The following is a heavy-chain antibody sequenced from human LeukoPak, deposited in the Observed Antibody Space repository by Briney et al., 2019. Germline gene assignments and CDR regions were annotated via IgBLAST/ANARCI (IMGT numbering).Heavy chain of an antibody. CDR1: GYTFTNYW. CDR2: INPGDSDA. D-gene: IGHD1-1*01. V-gene: IGHV5-51*01. J-gene: IGHJ5*02. CDR3: ARRLLYNWWLEP. Sequence: GESLKISCKGSGYTFTNYWIGWVRQMPGKGLEWMGIINPGDSDATYSPSFQGQVIISVDKSINTAYLQWSSLKASDTAIYYCARRLLYNWWLEPWGQGTLVTVSS.